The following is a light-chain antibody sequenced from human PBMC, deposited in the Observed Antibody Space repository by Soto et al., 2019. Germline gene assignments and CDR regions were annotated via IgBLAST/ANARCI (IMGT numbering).Light chain of an antibody. J-gene: IGLJ2*01. CDR3: GSYASATLI. Sequence: QSALTQPASVSGSPGQSITISCTGTSSDIGAYDYVSWFQQYPGKAPTLLIYEVTFRPSGVSSRFSGSKSGNTASLTISGLQTEDEAYYYCGSYASATLIFGGGTKLAVL. V-gene: IGLV2-14*01. CDR2: EVT. CDR1: SSDIGAYDY.